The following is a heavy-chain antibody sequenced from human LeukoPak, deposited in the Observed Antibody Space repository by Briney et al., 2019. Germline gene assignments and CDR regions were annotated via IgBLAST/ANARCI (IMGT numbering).Heavy chain of an antibody. Sequence: GRSLRLSCAASGFTFDDYAMHWVRQAPGKGLEWVSGISWNSGSIGYADSAKGRFTISRDNAKNSLYLQMNSLRAEDTALYYCAKDIATGNRLYYFDYWGQGTLVTVSS. CDR3: AKDIATGNRLYYFDY. V-gene: IGHV3-9*01. D-gene: IGHD1-14*01. CDR2: ISWNSGSI. J-gene: IGHJ4*02. CDR1: GFTFDDYA.